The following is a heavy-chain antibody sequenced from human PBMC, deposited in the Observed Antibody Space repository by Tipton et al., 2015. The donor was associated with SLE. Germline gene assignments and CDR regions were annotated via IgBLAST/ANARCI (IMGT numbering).Heavy chain of an antibody. Sequence: GSLRLSCAASGFTFSSYGMHWVRQAPGKGLEWVAFIRYDGSNKYYADSVKGRFTISRDNSKNTLYLQMNSLRAEDTAVYYCAKDRPWEQQLVAGYFDLWGRGTLVTVSS. CDR1: GFTFSSYG. D-gene: IGHD6-13*01. J-gene: IGHJ2*01. CDR2: IRYDGSNK. CDR3: AKDRPWEQQLVAGYFDL. V-gene: IGHV3-30*02.